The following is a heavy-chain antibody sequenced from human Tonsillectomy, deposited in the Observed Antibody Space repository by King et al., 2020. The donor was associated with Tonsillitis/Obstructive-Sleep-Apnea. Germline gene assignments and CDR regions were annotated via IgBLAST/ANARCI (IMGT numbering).Heavy chain of an antibody. D-gene: IGHD1-14*01. Sequence: AQLVQSGAEVKKPGASVKVSCKASEYTFTGYYIHWVRQTPGQGLEWMGWINPNSGDKNYAQKFQCWVTMTRDTSISTAYMELNRLKSDDTAVYYCASEGTTYREFVCWGQGTLVTVSS. CDR2: INPNSGDK. CDR1: EYTFTGYY. V-gene: IGHV1-2*04. J-gene: IGHJ4*02. CDR3: ASEGTTYREFVC.